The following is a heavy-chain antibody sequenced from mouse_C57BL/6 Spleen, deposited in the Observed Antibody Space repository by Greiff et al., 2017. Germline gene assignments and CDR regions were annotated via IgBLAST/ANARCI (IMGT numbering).Heavy chain of an antibody. Sequence: QVQLQQPGAELVKPGASVKLSCKASGYTFTSYWMQWVKQRPGQGLEWIGEIDPSDSYTNYNQKFKGKATLTVDTSSSTAYMQLSSLTSEDSAVYYCARWGGNSFAYWGKGTLVTVSA. J-gene: IGHJ3*01. CDR3: ARWGGNSFAY. CDR1: GYTFTSYW. CDR2: IDPSDSYT. V-gene: IGHV1-50*01. D-gene: IGHD2-1*01.